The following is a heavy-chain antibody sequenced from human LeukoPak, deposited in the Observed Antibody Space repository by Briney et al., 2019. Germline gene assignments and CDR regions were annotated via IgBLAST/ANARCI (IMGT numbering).Heavy chain of an antibody. J-gene: IGHJ2*01. V-gene: IGHV1-2*06. CDR1: GYTFTGYY. CDR3: ARDSGDAVAVNWYFDL. D-gene: IGHD6-19*01. Sequence: ASVKVSCKASGYTFTGYYMHWVRQAPGQGLEWMGRINPNSGGTNYAQKFQGRVTMTGDTSISTAYMELSRLRSDDTAVYYCARDSGDAVAVNWYFDLWGRGTLVTVSS. CDR2: INPNSGGT.